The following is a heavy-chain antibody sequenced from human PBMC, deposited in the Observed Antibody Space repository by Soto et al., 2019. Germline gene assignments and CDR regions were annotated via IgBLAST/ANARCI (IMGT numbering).Heavy chain of an antibody. CDR1: GASMRSYS. Sequence: TLSLTCNVSGASMRSYSWTLMRLSPGKGLEWIGDIFYSGSSNLNPSLRSRLSISIDTSKNKFSLMLKSVTAADTAVYYCARDLRCCGLDVWGQGTTVTVSS. D-gene: IGHD3-9*01. CDR2: IFYSGSS. CDR3: ARDLRCCGLDV. J-gene: IGHJ6*02. V-gene: IGHV4-59*01.